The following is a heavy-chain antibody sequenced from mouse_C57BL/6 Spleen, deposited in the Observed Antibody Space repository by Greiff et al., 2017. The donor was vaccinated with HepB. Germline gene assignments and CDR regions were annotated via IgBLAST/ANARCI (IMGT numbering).Heavy chain of an antibody. J-gene: IGHJ1*03. CDR2: INPNNGGT. D-gene: IGHD1-1*01. V-gene: IGHV1-26*01. Sequence: VQLQQSGPELVKPGASVKISCKASGYTFTDYYMNWVKQSHGKSLEWIGDINPNNGGTSYNQKFKGKATLTVDKSSSTAYMELRSLTSEDSAVYYCARGGDYYGSHWYFDVWGTGTTVTVSS. CDR3: ARGGDYYGSHWYFDV. CDR1: GYTFTDYY.